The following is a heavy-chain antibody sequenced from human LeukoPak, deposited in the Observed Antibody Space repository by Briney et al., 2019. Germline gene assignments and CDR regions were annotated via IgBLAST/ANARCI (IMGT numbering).Heavy chain of an antibody. D-gene: IGHD2-15*01. Sequence: ASVKVSCKVSGYTLTELSMHWVRQAPGKGLEWMGGFDPEDGETIYAQKFQGRVTMTEDTSTDTAYMELSSLRSEDTAVYYCALTGHCSGGSCYSWLNWFDPWGQGTLVTVSS. CDR3: ALTGHCSGGSCYSWLNWFDP. J-gene: IGHJ5*02. CDR2: FDPEDGET. V-gene: IGHV1-24*01. CDR1: GYTLTELS.